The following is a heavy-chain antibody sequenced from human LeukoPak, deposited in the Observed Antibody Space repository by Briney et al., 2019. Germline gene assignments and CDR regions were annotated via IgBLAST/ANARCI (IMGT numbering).Heavy chain of an antibody. Sequence: PSETLTLTCAVSGGSISSGGYSWSWIRQPPGKGLEWIGYIYHSGSTYYNPSLKSRVTISVDRSKNQFSLKLSSVTAADTAVYYCASSQTDYGDYLVWVKWGQGTLVTVSS. CDR2: IYHSGST. CDR1: GGSISSGGYS. D-gene: IGHD4-17*01. CDR3: ASSQTDYGDYLVWVK. V-gene: IGHV4-30-2*01. J-gene: IGHJ4*02.